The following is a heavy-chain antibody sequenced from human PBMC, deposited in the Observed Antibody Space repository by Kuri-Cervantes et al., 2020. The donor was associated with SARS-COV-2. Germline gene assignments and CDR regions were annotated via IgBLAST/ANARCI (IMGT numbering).Heavy chain of an antibody. D-gene: IGHD1-1*01. CDR3: VRNGDHWNFDY. CDR1: GFTFSGHW. J-gene: IGHJ4*02. CDR2: INPDGSYT. Sequence: GGSLRLSCAASGFTFSGHWIHWVRQAPGKGLVWVSRINPDGSYTNNADSVKGRFTLSRDNAKNMLFLQMSSLRAEDTAVYYCVRNGDHWNFDYWGQGTLVTVSS. V-gene: IGHV3-74*01.